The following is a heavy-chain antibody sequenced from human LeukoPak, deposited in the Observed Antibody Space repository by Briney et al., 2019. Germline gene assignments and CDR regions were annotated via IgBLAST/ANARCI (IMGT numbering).Heavy chain of an antibody. CDR3: AKWGDYDVLSGYYVSDY. CDR1: GFTFSNYA. Sequence: PGASLRLSCAASGFTFSNYAMSWVRQAPGEGLEWVSAITGSGGNTYYADSVKGRFTISRDNSKNTVFLQMNRLRAEDTAVYYCAKWGDYDVLSGYYVSDYWGQGTLVTVSS. CDR2: ITGSGGNT. D-gene: IGHD3-9*01. V-gene: IGHV3-23*01. J-gene: IGHJ4*02.